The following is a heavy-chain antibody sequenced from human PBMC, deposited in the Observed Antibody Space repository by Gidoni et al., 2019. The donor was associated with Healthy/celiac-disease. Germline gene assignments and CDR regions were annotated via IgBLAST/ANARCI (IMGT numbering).Heavy chain of an antibody. Sequence: QVTLKESGPVLVKPTETLTLTCTVSGFSLSNARMGVSWIRQPPGKALEWLAHIFSNDEKSYSTSLKSRLTISKDTSKSQVVLTMTNMDPVDTATYYCARVEYSSSSGYYGMDVWGQGTTVTVSS. V-gene: IGHV2-26*01. CDR1: GFSLSNARMG. CDR2: IFSNDEK. J-gene: IGHJ6*02. CDR3: ARVEYSSSSGYYGMDV. D-gene: IGHD6-6*01.